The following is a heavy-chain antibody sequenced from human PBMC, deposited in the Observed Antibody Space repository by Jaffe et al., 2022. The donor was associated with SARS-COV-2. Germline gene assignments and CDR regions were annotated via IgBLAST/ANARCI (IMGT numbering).Heavy chain of an antibody. V-gene: IGHV4-39*01. D-gene: IGHD6-19*01. J-gene: IGHJ4*02. Sequence: QLQLQESGPGLVKPSETLSLTCSVSNGSISSNSDYWGWIRQAPGKGLEWIGSIYYSGSTYYSPSLKSRVTMSVDTSKNQFSLKLTSVTAADTAVYYCARLGSSGWSWEGYFDYWGQGTLVTVSS. CDR3: ARLGSSGWSWEGYFDY. CDR2: IYYSGST. CDR1: NGSISSNSDY.